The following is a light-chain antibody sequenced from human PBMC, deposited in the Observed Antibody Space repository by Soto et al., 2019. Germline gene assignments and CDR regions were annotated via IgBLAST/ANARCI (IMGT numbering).Light chain of an antibody. Sequence: EIVLTQSPGTLSLSPGERATLSCRASQSVSSSYLAWYKQKPGQAPRLLIYGASSRATGIPDRFSGSGSGTDFTCIIRRLEPEEFAVYYCQQYGISPRVGGGTKVEIK. CDR1: QSVSSSY. J-gene: IGKJ4*01. V-gene: IGKV3-20*01. CDR3: QQYGISPR. CDR2: GAS.